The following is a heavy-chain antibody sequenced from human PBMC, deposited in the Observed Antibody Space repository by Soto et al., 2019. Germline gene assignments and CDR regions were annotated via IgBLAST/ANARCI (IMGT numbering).Heavy chain of an antibody. D-gene: IGHD6-13*01. Sequence: QVQLVQSGAEVKKPGSSVKVSCKASGGTFSSYAISWVRQAPGQGLEWMGGIIPIFGTANYAQKFQGRVTITADESPSPAYMGVGSLRSGDTAVYYCAVKPEAAAGRGAWDYWGQGTLVTVSS. CDR2: IIPIFGTA. J-gene: IGHJ4*02. V-gene: IGHV1-69*01. CDR1: GGTFSSYA. CDR3: AVKPEAAAGRGAWDY.